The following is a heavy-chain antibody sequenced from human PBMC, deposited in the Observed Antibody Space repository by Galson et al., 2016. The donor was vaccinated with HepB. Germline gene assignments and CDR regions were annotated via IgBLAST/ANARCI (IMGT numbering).Heavy chain of an antibody. V-gene: IGHV1-2*04. CDR2: INPNSGGT. CDR3: ARGGRYSSNWFRADGLDV. CDR1: GYIFTAYY. J-gene: IGHJ6*02. D-gene: IGHD6-13*01. Sequence: VKVSCKASGYIFTAYYIHWVRQAPGQGLEWMGWINPNSGGTNYAQKFQGWVTMTRDTSLSTANMDLSRLTSDDTAVYYCARGGRYSSNWFRADGLDVWGQGTTVTVSS.